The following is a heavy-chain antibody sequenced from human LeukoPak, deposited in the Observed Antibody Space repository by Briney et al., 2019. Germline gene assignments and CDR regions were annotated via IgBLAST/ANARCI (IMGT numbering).Heavy chain of an antibody. CDR2: INPSGGST. CDR3: ARGLIAGGGESGMGV. D-gene: IGHD3-16*01. Sequence: ASVKVSCKASGYTFTNYYMHWVRQAPGQGLEWMGVINPSGGSTTYAQKFQGRVTMTRDTSTGTVYMDLSSLRSEDTAVYYCARGLIAGGGESGMGVWGQGTTVTVSS. CDR1: GYTFTNYY. V-gene: IGHV1-46*01. J-gene: IGHJ6*02.